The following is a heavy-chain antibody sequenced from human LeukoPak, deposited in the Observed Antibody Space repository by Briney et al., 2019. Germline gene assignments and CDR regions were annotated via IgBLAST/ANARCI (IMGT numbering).Heavy chain of an antibody. CDR1: GGTFSSYA. CDR2: IIPIFGTA. CDR3: AREAGVGATVY. J-gene: IGHJ4*02. Sequence: GASVKVSCKASGGTFSSYAISWVRQAPGQGLEWMGRIIPIFGTANYAQKFQGRVTITTDESTSTAYMELSSLRSEDTAVYYCAREAGVGATVYWGQGTLATVSS. D-gene: IGHD1-26*01. V-gene: IGHV1-69*05.